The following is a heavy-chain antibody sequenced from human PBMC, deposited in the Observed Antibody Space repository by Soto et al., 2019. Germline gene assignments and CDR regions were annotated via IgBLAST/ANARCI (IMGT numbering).Heavy chain of an antibody. CDR3: ASSGWPICGGY. CDR1: GGTFSSYT. D-gene: IGHD6-19*01. V-gene: IGHV1-69*02. Sequence: QVQLVQSGAEVKKPGSSVKVSCKASGGTFSSYTISWVRQAPGQGLEWMGRIIPILGIANYAQKFQGRVTITADKSTSTAYMELSSLRSEDTAVYYCASSGWPICGGYWGQGTLVTVSS. CDR2: IIPILGIA. J-gene: IGHJ4*02.